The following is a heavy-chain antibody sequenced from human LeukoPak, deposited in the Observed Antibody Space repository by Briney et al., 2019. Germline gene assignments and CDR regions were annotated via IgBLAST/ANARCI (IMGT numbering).Heavy chain of an antibody. CDR2: IRYDGSNK. CDR3: ATYGDYITATDY. D-gene: IGHD4-17*01. J-gene: IGHJ4*02. V-gene: IGHV3-30*02. CDR1: GFTFSSYG. Sequence: GGSLRLSCAASGFTFSSYGMHWVRQAPGKGLEWVAFIRYDGSNKYYADSVKGRFTISRDNSKNTLYLQMNSLRAEDTAVYYCATYGDYITATDYWGQGTLVTVSS.